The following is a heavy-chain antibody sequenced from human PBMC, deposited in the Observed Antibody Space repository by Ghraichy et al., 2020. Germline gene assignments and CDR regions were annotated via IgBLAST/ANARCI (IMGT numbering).Heavy chain of an antibody. CDR1: GGSFSGYY. J-gene: IGHJ4*02. CDR2: INHSGST. V-gene: IGHV4-34*01. Sequence: SETLSLTCAVYGGSFSGYYWSWIRQPPGKGLEWIGEINHSGSTNYNPSLKSRVTISVDTSKNQFSLKLSSVTAADTAVYYCARGPLTRIHSLVVPAAQSGRRSYYFDYWGQGTLVTVSS. D-gene: IGHD2-2*01. CDR3: ARGPLTRIHSLVVPAAQSGRRSYYFDY.